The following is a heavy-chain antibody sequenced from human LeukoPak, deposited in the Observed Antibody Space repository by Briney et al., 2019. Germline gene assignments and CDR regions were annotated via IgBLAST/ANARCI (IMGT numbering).Heavy chain of an antibody. CDR1: GWSFNDYY. V-gene: IGHV4-34*01. CDR3: ARGQVPSARGHDWFDP. CDR2: INHRGST. Sequence: PSETLSLTCAVYGWSFNDYYWNWIRQPPGKGLEWIGAINHRGSTTYNPSLKSRVTISVDTYKNEFSLELTSLAAADTAVYYCARGQVPSARGHDWFDPWGQGTLVTVSS. J-gene: IGHJ5*02.